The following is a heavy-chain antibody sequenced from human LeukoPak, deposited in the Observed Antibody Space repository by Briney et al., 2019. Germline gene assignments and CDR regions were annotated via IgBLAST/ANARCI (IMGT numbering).Heavy chain of an antibody. CDR1: GFTVSSNY. CDR3: ASIAARTNDYYYYMDV. J-gene: IGHJ6*03. Sequence: PGGSLRLSCAASGFTVSSNYMSWVRQAPGKGLEWVSVIYSGGSTYYADSVKGRFTISRDNSKSTLYLQMNSLRAEDTAVYYCASIAARTNDYYYYMDVWGKGTTVTVSS. V-gene: IGHV3-66*02. CDR2: IYSGGST. D-gene: IGHD6-6*01.